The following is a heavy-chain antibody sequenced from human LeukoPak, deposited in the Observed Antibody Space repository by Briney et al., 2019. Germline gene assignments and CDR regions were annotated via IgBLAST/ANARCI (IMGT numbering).Heavy chain of an antibody. Sequence: GGSLRLSCAASGFTFNNYGMSWVRQAPGKGLEWVSGISGSGGNTYYADSVKGRFTISRDNSKKTLYLQMNSLRAEDTAIYYCAKDMRTLDYFDYWGQGTLVTVSS. CDR2: ISGSGGNT. CDR3: AKDMRTLDYFDY. J-gene: IGHJ4*02. V-gene: IGHV3-23*01. CDR1: GFTFNNYG. D-gene: IGHD1-1*01.